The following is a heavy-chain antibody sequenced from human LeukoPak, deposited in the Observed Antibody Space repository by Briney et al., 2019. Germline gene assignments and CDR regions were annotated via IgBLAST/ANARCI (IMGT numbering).Heavy chain of an antibody. Sequence: PSETLSLTCTVSGGSISSGGYYWSWIRQHPGKGLEWIGYIYYSGSTYYNPSLKSRVTISVDTSKNQFSLKLSSVTAADTAVYYCARGSVTNYDFWSGYYTWYFDLWGRGTLVTVSS. J-gene: IGHJ2*01. CDR2: IYYSGST. CDR3: ARGSVTNYDFWSGYYTWYFDL. V-gene: IGHV4-31*03. CDR1: GGSISSGGYY. D-gene: IGHD3-3*01.